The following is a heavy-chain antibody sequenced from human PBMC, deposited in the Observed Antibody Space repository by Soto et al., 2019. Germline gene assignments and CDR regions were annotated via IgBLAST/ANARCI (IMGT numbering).Heavy chain of an antibody. D-gene: IGHD3-16*01. CDR3: ARGGGKSYFNY. Sequence: SETLSLTCGVCGYSISSGYYWGWIRQPPGKGLEWIGSFFHRGNSYYNPSLKSRVTMSVDTSQNKFSLKLSSVTAADTALYYCARGGGKSYFNYWGQGTLVTVSS. CDR2: FFHRGNS. V-gene: IGHV4-38-2*01. J-gene: IGHJ4*02. CDR1: GYSISSGYY.